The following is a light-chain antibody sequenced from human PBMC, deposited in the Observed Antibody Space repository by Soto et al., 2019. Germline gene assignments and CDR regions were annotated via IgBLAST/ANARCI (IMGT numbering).Light chain of an antibody. CDR1: SSDVGGYNY. CDR3: SSYTSSSPYV. CDR2: EVS. J-gene: IGLJ1*01. Sequence: QSVLTQPASVSGSPGQSITISCTGTSSDVGGYNYVSWYQQHPGKAPKLMIYEVSNRPSGVSNRFSGSKSGNTASLTISGLQAEGEADYYCSSYTSSSPYVFGTGTKVTVL. V-gene: IGLV2-14*01.